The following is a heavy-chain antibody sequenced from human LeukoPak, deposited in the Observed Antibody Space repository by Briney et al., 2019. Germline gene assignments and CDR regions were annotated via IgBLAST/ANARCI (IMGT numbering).Heavy chain of an antibody. CDR3: TTDLISMSRFGEN. J-gene: IGHJ4*02. Sequence: GGSLRLSCAASGFTFSSYSMNWVRQAPGKGLEWVSYISSSSSTIYYADSVKGRFTISRDNAKNSLYLQMNSLKTEDTAVYYCTTDLISMSRFGENWGQGTLVTVSS. CDR1: GFTFSSYS. CDR2: ISSSSSTI. D-gene: IGHD3-10*01. V-gene: IGHV3-48*04.